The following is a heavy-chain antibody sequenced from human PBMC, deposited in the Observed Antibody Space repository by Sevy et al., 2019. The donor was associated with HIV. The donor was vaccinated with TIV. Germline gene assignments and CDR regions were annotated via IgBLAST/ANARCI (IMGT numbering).Heavy chain of an antibody. CDR2: INSDGSST. D-gene: IGHD3-22*01. CDR1: GITLTPYW. V-gene: IGHV3-74*01. J-gene: IGHJ4*02. Sequence: GGSLRLSCAASGITLTPYWMHWVRQVPGKGLVWVSRINSDGSSTSYAESVKGRFTISRDNGKNTVYLQMKSLGVEDRAVYFCSRGLYYYDMRGHQEPGDYWGQGVLVTVSS. CDR3: SRGLYYYDMRGHQEPGDY.